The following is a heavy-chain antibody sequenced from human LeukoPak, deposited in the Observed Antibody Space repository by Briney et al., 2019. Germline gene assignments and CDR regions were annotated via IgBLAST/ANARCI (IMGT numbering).Heavy chain of an antibody. Sequence: SETLSLTCTVSGGSISSYYWSWIRQPPGKGLEWIGYIYYSGSTNYNPSLKSRVTISVDTSKNQFSLKLSSVTAADTAVYYCAREGRATPTDYWGQGTLVTVSS. CDR1: GGSISSYY. CDR2: IYYSGST. J-gene: IGHJ4*02. V-gene: IGHV4-59*01. D-gene: IGHD5-12*01. CDR3: AREGRATPTDY.